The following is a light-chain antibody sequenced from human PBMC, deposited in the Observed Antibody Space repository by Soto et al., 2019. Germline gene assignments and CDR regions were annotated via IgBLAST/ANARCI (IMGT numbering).Light chain of an antibody. V-gene: IGKV3D-15*01. CDR2: GAS. CDR1: QSLNRN. Sequence: EILMTQSPATLSVSPGERATLSCRASQSLNRNLAWYQPKPGQAPRLIIYGASTRASGNPARFSGSGSGTEFTLTISSLQSEDFALYYCQHYNDWPPAFTFGPGNKVDL. J-gene: IGKJ3*01. CDR3: QHYNDWPPAFT.